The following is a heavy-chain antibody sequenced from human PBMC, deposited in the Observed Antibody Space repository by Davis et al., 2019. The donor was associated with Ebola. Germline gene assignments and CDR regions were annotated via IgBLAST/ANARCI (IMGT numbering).Heavy chain of an antibody. Sequence: SQTLSLTCAVYAASFSGYYWSWIRQPPGKGLEWIGEINHSGSTNYNPSLKSRVTISVDTSKNQFSLKLSSVTAADTAVYYCARDPGSGGWYPYYYYGMDVWGQGTTVTVSS. J-gene: IGHJ6*02. CDR2: INHSGST. V-gene: IGHV4-34*01. CDR1: AASFSGYY. D-gene: IGHD6-19*01. CDR3: ARDPGSGGWYPYYYYGMDV.